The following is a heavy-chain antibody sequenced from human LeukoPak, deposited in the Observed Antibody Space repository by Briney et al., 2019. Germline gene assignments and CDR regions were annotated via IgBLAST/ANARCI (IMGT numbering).Heavy chain of an antibody. CDR1: GFTFDDYG. CDR2: INWNGGST. D-gene: IGHD6-13*01. Sequence: GGSLRLSCAASGFTFDDYGMSWVRQAPGKGLEWVSRINWNGGSTGYADSVKGRFTISRDNAKNSLYLQMNRLRAEDTALYYCARGGSSWSVYMDVWGKGTTVTISS. CDR3: ARGGSSWSVYMDV. J-gene: IGHJ6*03. V-gene: IGHV3-20*04.